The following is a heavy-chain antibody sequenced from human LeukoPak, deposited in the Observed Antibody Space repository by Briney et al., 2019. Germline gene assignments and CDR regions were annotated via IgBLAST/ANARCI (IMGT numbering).Heavy chain of an antibody. CDR3: ASVAHQNYYYYGMDV. V-gene: IGHV1-69*04. Sequence: ASVKVSCKGSGGTFSSYAISCVRQPPGQGLEWMGRIIPIFGIANYAQKFQCRVTITADKSTSTAYMELSSLRSEDTAVYYCASVAHQNYYYYGMDVWGQGTTVTVSS. J-gene: IGHJ6*02. CDR1: GGTFSSYA. D-gene: IGHD6-19*01. CDR2: IIPIFGIA.